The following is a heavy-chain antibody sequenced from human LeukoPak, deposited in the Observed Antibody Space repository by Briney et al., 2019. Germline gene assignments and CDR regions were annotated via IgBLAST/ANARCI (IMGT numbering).Heavy chain of an antibody. J-gene: IGHJ4*02. D-gene: IGHD4-17*01. CDR2: IGSSGSPI. Sequence: PGGSLRLSCAASGFTFSDYYMSWVRQAPGKGREGGSYIGSSGSPIYYADSVRGRFTISRDNAKNSLYLQVNSLRAEDTAVYYCARPPSVTTAGYYFGYWGQGTLVTVSS. CDR1: GFTFSDYY. CDR3: ARPPSVTTAGYYFGY. V-gene: IGHV3-11*04.